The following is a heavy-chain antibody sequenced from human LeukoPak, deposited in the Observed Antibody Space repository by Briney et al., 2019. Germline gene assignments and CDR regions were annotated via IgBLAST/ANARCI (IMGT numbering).Heavy chain of an antibody. D-gene: IGHD3-10*01. CDR2: IKQDGSEK. Sequence: GGSLRLSCAASGFTFSSYWMSWVRQAPGKGLEWVANIKQDGSEKYYVDSVKGRFTISRDNAKNSLHLQMNSLRAEDTAVYYCARGSGSGSYFDWGQGTLVTVSS. CDR1: GFTFSSYW. CDR3: ARGSGSGSYFD. V-gene: IGHV3-7*01. J-gene: IGHJ4*02.